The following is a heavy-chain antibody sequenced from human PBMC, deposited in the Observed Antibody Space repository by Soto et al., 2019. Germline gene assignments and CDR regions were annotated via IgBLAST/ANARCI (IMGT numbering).Heavy chain of an antibody. CDR3: ASVCSAFEWLLYAYYGMDV. D-gene: IGHD3-3*01. Sequence: SETLSLTCTVSGGSISSSSYYWVCIRQPPGKGLEGFGSIYYSGSTYYNPSLNSPVSISVYTSKNHFSLRLSTVTAADTSVYDCASVCSAFEWLLYAYYGMDVWGQGTRVTVSS. CDR1: GGSISSSSYY. CDR2: IYYSGST. J-gene: IGHJ6*02. V-gene: IGHV4-39*02.